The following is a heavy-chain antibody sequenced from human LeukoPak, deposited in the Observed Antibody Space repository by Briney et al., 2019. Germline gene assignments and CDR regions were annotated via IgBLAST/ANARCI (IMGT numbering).Heavy chain of an antibody. D-gene: IGHD5-24*01. V-gene: IGHV3-7*03. CDR2: IKPDGSEK. J-gene: IGHJ4*02. CDR3: AKQNMAHFDY. Sequence: GGSLRLSCAASGFTVSSNYMSWVRQAPGKGLEWVANIKPDGSEKYYVDSVKGRFTISRDNSRNTLYVQMNSLRAEDTAVYYCAKQNMAHFDYWGQGTLVAVSS. CDR1: GFTVSSNY.